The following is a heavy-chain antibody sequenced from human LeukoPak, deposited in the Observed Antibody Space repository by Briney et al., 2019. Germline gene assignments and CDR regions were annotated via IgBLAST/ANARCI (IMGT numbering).Heavy chain of an antibody. Sequence: SETLSLTCTVSGGSISSSSYYWGWIRRPPGKGLEWIGSIYYSGSTYYNPSLKSRVTISVDTSKNQFSLKLSSVTAAGTAVYYCASQRDLYSSSWYFDYWGQGTLVTVSS. V-gene: IGHV4-39*01. J-gene: IGHJ4*02. CDR1: GGSISSSSYY. CDR2: IYYSGST. D-gene: IGHD6-13*01. CDR3: ASQRDLYSSSWYFDY.